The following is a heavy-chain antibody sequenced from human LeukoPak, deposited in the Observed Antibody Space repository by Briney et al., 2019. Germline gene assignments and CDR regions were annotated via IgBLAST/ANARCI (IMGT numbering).Heavy chain of an antibody. Sequence: GGSLRLSCAASGFTFSTYWMTWVRQAPGKGLEWVANIMHDGSEKHYVDSVKGRFTISRDNARNSLYLQINSLRAEDTAVYYCARGVAGGNQNAHFDYWGQGTLVTVSS. CDR1: GFTFSTYW. D-gene: IGHD4-23*01. J-gene: IGHJ4*02. CDR2: IMHDGSEK. V-gene: IGHV3-7*05. CDR3: ARGVAGGNQNAHFDY.